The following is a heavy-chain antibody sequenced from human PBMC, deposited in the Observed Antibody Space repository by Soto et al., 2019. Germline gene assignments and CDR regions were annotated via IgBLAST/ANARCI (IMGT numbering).Heavy chain of an antibody. Sequence: QVQLVESGGGVVQPGRSLRLSCAASGFTFSSYAMHWVRQAPGKGLEWVAVISYDGSNKYYADSVKGRFTISRDNSKNTLYLQMNSLRAEDTAVYYCASAYCSSTSCHAYYDGMDVWGQGTTVTVSS. D-gene: IGHD2-2*01. V-gene: IGHV3-30-3*01. CDR2: ISYDGSNK. CDR1: GFTFSSYA. CDR3: ASAYCSSTSCHAYYDGMDV. J-gene: IGHJ6*02.